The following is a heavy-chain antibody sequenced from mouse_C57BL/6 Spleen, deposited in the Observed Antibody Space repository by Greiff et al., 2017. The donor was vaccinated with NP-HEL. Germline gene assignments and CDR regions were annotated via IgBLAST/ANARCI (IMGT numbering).Heavy chain of an antibody. J-gene: IGHJ3*01. D-gene: IGHD2-5*01. Sequence: VQLQQPGAELVMPGASVKLSCKASGYTFTSYWMHWVKQRPGQGLEWIGEIDPSDSYTNYNQKFKGKSTLTVDKSSSTAYMQLSSLTSEDSAVYYCARDYSNYGWFAYWGQGTLVTVSA. CDR1: GYTFTSYW. V-gene: IGHV1-69*01. CDR3: ARDYSNYGWFAY. CDR2: IDPSDSYT.